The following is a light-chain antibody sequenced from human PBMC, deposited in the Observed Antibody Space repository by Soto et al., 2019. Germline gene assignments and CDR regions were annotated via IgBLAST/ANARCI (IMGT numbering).Light chain of an antibody. CDR2: GSS. CDR3: HQYGSTPPYT. J-gene: IGKJ2*01. Sequence: EVVLTQSPGTLSLSPGERATLSCRASHSIINNYLAWYQQRPGQAPRLLIYGSSDRATGIPGRFSGSGSGTDFTLTISRLEPEDFAVYYCHQYGSTPPYTFGQGTKVEI. V-gene: IGKV3-20*01. CDR1: HSIINNY.